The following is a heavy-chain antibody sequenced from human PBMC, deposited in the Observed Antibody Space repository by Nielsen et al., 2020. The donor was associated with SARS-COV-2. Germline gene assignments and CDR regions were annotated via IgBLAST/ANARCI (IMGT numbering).Heavy chain of an antibody. J-gene: IGHJ6*02. CDR2: IRWNSGSI. D-gene: IGHD1-26*01. V-gene: IGHV3-9*01. CDR1: GFTFDDYV. Sequence: SLKISCAASGFTFDDYVMHWVRQAPGKGLEWVSGIRWNSGSIGYADSVKGRFTISRDNAKNSLYLQMNSLRAEDTALYYCASVGQLDVWGQGTTVTVSS. CDR3: ASVGQLDV.